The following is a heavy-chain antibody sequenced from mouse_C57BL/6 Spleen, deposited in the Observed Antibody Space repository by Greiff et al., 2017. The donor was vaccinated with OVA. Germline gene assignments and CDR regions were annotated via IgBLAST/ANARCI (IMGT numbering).Heavy chain of an antibody. J-gene: IGHJ4*01. D-gene: IGHD2-5*01. CDR1: GYTFTEYT. Sequence: VKLMESGAELVKPGASVKLSCKASGYTFTEYTIHWVKQRSGQGLEWIGWFYPGSGSIKYNEKFKDKATLTADKSSSTVYMELSRLTSEDSAVYFCARHEDPYSNYLYAMDYWGQGTSVTVSS. CDR2: FYPGSGSI. CDR3: ARHEDPYSNYLYAMDY. V-gene: IGHV1-62-2*01.